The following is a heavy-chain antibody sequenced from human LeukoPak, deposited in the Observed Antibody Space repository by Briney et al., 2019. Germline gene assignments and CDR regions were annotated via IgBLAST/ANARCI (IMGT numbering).Heavy chain of an antibody. Sequence: PWGSLTRYAAGSRFTFSRFAMSWHRLAPGQGLNWVSTVGYTGSTYDADPVKGRFTVSRDNSKTTLYLQLNSLRAEETAVYYCAKDLGEGAYDWSRYYFDYWGQGTLVTVSS. CDR2: VGYTGST. CDR3: AKDLGEGAYDWSRYYFDY. D-gene: IGHD5-12*01. CDR1: RFTFSRFA. V-gene: IGHV3-23*01. J-gene: IGHJ4*02.